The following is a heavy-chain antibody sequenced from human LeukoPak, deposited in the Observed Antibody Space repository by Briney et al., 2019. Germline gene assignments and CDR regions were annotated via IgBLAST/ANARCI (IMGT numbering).Heavy chain of an antibody. D-gene: IGHD2-21*02. Sequence: GGSLSLSCAASGFTFRSYWMNWVRQAPGKGLEWVSSISSSSSYIYYADSVKGRFTISRDNAKNSLYLQMNSLRAEDTAVYYCARDLCGGDCYPNWFDPWGQGTLVTVSS. V-gene: IGHV3-21*01. J-gene: IGHJ5*02. CDR1: GFTFRSYW. CDR3: ARDLCGGDCYPNWFDP. CDR2: ISSSSSYI.